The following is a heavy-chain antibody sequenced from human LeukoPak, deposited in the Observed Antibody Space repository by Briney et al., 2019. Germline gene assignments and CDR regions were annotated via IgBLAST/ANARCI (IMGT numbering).Heavy chain of an antibody. CDR1: GGSISSGGYH. J-gene: IGHJ4*02. CDR3: ARYEETFEFDY. D-gene: IGHD2/OR15-2a*01. V-gene: IGHV4-31*03. Sequence: PSETLSLTCTVSGGSISSGGYHWSWIRQHPGKGLEWIGYIYYSGSTYYNPSLKSRVTISVDTSKNQFSLKLSSVTAADTAVYYCARYEETFEFDYWGQGTLVTVSS. CDR2: IYYSGST.